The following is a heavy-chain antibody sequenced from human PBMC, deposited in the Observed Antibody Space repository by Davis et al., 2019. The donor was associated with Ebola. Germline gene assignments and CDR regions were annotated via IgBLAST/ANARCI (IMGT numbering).Heavy chain of an antibody. V-gene: IGHV4-34*01. CDR2: INHSGST. J-gene: IGHJ6*02. CDR3: ARDTVTTNPYYYYYGMDV. CDR1: GGSFSGYY. Sequence: SETLSLTCAVYGGSFSGYYWSWIRQPPGKGLEWIGEINHSGSTNYNPSLKSRVTISVDTSKNQFSLKLSSVTAEDTAVYYCARDTVTTNPYYYYYGMDVWGQGTTVTVSS. D-gene: IGHD4-17*01.